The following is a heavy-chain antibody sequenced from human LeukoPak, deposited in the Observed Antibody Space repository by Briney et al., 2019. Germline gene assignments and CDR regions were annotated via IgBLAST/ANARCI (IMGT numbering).Heavy chain of an antibody. CDR1: GFTFSSYG. CDR3: MAESSSPWEGY. Sequence: GGSLRLSCAASGFTFSSYGVNWVRQAPGKGLEWVSWSSSSGSNIYYADSVKGRFTISRDNAKNSLYLQMNSLRAEDTAVYYCMAESSSPWEGYWGQGTLVTVSS. D-gene: IGHD6-6*01. CDR2: SSSSGSNI. V-gene: IGHV3-21*01. J-gene: IGHJ4*02.